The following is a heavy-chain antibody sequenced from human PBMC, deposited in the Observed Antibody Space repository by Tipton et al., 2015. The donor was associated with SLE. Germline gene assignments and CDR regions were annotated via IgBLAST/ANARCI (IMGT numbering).Heavy chain of an antibody. CDR3: ARGYFGGLRLLGY. Sequence: TLSLTCAVSGGSISSGGYSWSWIRQPPGKGLEWIGYIYHSGSTYYNPSLKSRVTISVDTSKNQFSLKLNSVTAADTAVYYCARGYFGGLRLLGYWGQGTLVTVSS. CDR1: GGSISSGGYS. D-gene: IGHD3-16*01. V-gene: IGHV4-30-2*01. CDR2: IYHSGST. J-gene: IGHJ4*02.